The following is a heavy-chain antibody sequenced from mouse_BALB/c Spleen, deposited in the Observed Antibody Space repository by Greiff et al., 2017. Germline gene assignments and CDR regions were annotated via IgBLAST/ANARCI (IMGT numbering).Heavy chain of an antibody. J-gene: IGHJ4*01. CDR2: IDPENGNT. D-gene: IGHD2-14*01. V-gene: IGHV14-1*02. Sequence: VQLQQSGAELVRPGALVKLSCKASGFNIKDYYMHWVKQRPEQGLEWIGWIDPENGNTIYDPKFQGKASITADTSSNTAYLQLSSLTSEDTAVYYCARGVRHAMDYWGQGTSVTVSS. CDR1: GFNIKDYY. CDR3: ARGVRHAMDY.